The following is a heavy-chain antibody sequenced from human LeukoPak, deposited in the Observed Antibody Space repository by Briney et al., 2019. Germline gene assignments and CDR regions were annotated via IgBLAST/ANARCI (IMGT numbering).Heavy chain of an antibody. Sequence: GGSLRLSCAASGFTFSSYAMSWVRQAPGKGLEWVSAISGSGGSTYYADSVKGRFTISRDNSKNTLYLQMNSLRAEDTAVYYCARDRGGFTSATPYGMDVWCQGTTVTVS. J-gene: IGHJ6*02. CDR3: ARDRGGFTSATPYGMDV. CDR1: GFTFSSYA. CDR2: ISGSGGST. V-gene: IGHV3-23*01. D-gene: IGHD1-26*01.